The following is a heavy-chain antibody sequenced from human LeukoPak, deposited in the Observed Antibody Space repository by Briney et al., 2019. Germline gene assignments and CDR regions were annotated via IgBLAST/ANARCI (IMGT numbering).Heavy chain of an antibody. Sequence: PGGSLRLSCVVSEFNFRNYWMSWVRQTPGKGLEWVANIKGDGSEKRYVGSVRGRFTISRDNAKNSLYLQMNSLRADDTAVYYCAREFNIAVAGIYTGFDIWGQGTMVTVSS. CDR3: AREFNIAVAGIYTGFDI. V-gene: IGHV3-7*03. D-gene: IGHD6-19*01. J-gene: IGHJ3*02. CDR1: EFNFRNYW. CDR2: IKGDGSEK.